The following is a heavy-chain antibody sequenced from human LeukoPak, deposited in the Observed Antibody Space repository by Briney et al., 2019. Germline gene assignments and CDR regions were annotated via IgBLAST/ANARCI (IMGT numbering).Heavy chain of an antibody. J-gene: IGHJ4*02. CDR3: AKDPWYY. D-gene: IGHD2-15*01. CDR1: GFTFSTYA. Sequence: GGSLRLSCAASGFTFSTYAMSWVRQAPGKGLEWVSGISGSAGSTYYADSVKGRFTISRDNSKNTLYLQVNSLSAEDTAVYYCAKDPWYYWGQGTLVTVSS. CDR2: ISGSAGST. V-gene: IGHV3-23*01.